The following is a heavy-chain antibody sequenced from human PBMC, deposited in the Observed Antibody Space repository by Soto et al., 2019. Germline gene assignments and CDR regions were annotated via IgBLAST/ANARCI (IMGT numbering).Heavy chain of an antibody. Sequence: QVQLQESGPGLVKPSETLSLTCTVSSDSISSYYWSWIRQPPGKRLEWIGYISYSGSTDYNPSLKSRVTISGDTSKNQFYLNVSSVTAADTAVYYCARGTSWQLPFDYWGQGTLVTVSS. D-gene: IGHD6-13*01. J-gene: IGHJ4*02. CDR3: ARGTSWQLPFDY. CDR2: ISYSGST. CDR1: SDSISSYY. V-gene: IGHV4-59*01.